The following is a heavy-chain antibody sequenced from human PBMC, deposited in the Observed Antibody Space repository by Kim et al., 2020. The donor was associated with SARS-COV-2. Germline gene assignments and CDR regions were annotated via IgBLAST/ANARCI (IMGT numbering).Heavy chain of an antibody. CDR1: GGSISSSNW. D-gene: IGHD6-13*01. J-gene: IGHJ4*02. CDR2: IYHSGST. Sequence: SETLSLTCAVSGGSISSSNWWSWVRQPPGKGLEWIGEIYHSGSTNYNPSLKSRVTISLDKSKNQFSLKLSSVTAADTAVYYCARGSSSWYGDWGQGTLVTVSA. CDR3: ARGSSSWYGD. V-gene: IGHV4-4*02.